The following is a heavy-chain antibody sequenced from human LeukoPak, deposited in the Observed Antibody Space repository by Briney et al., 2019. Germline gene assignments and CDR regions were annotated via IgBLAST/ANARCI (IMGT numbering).Heavy chain of an antibody. J-gene: IGHJ4*02. CDR3: ASSGGGPPDY. V-gene: IGHV4-38-2*02. CDR1: GYSISSGYY. Sequence: SETLSLTCTVSGYSISSGYYWGWIRQPPGKGLEWIGSIYHSGSTYYNPSLKSRVTISVDRSKNQFSLKLSSVTAADTAVYYCASSGGGPPDYWGQGTLVTVSS. D-gene: IGHD1-14*01. CDR2: IYHSGST.